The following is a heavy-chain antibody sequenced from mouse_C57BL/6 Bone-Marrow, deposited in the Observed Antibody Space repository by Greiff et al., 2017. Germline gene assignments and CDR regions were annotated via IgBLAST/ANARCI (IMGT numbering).Heavy chain of an antibody. D-gene: IGHD1-1*01. CDR2: IHPNSGST. J-gene: IGHJ2*01. Sequence: QVQLQQPGAELVQPGASVKLSCTASGYTFTSYWMHWVKQRPGQGLEWIGMIHPNSGSTNYNEKFKSKATLTVDKSSSTAYMQLSSLTAEDAAVYYYAKSAYYDGSSYDWGQGTTLTVSS. CDR1: GYTFTSYW. CDR3: AKSAYYDGSSYD. V-gene: IGHV1-64*01.